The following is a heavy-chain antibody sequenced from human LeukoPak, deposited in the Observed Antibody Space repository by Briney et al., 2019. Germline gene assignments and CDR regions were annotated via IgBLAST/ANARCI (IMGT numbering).Heavy chain of an antibody. J-gene: IGHJ6*02. CDR2: IHPNGGAA. Sequence: ASGKVSCKSSGYTFSYYYINLVRLAPGQGLERMGLIHPNGGAATYTQKVQGRVTMTRDTSINTAYMELSRLRSDETAVYYCARDRGGGRPGWYNGMDVWGQGTTVIVSS. CDR1: GYTFSYYY. V-gene: IGHV1-2*02. CDR3: ARDRGGGRPGWYNGMDV. D-gene: IGHD1-26*01.